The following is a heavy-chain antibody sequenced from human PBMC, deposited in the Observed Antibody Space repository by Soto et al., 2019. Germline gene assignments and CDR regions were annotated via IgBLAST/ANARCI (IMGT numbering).Heavy chain of an antibody. CDR3: ARVGHKLLWFGELLA. D-gene: IGHD3-10*01. V-gene: IGHV1-69*13. Sequence: SVKVSCKASGGTFSSYAISWVRQAPGQGLEWMGGIIPIFGTANYAQKFQGRVTITADESTSTAYMELSSLRSEDTAVYYCARVGHKLLWFGELLAWGQGTLVTVSS. J-gene: IGHJ4*02. CDR2: IIPIFGTA. CDR1: GGTFSSYA.